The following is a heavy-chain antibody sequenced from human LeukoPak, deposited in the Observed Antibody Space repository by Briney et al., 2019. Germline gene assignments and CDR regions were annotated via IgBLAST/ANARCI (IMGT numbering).Heavy chain of an antibody. CDR2: IYPGDSDT. CDR1: GYSFTSYW. CDR3: ASPRKYSSGWYDY. J-gene: IGHJ4*02. D-gene: IGHD6-19*01. V-gene: IGHV5-51*01. Sequence: GESLKISCKGSGYSFTSYWIGWVRQMPGKGLEWMGIIYPGDSDTRYSLSFQGQVTISADKSISTAYLQWSSLKASDTAMYYCASPRKYSSGWYDYWGQGTLVTVSS.